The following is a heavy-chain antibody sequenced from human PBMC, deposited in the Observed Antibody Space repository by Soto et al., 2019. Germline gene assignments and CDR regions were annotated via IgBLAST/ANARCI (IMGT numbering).Heavy chain of an antibody. CDR1: GGSFSGYY. J-gene: IGHJ4*02. CDR2: INHSGST. Sequence: LSLTCAVYGGSFSGYYWSWIRQPPGKGLEWIGEINHSGSTNYNPSLKSRVTISVDTSKNQFSLKLSSVTAADTAVYYCARKFDYWGQGTLVTVSS. V-gene: IGHV4-34*01. CDR3: ARKFDY.